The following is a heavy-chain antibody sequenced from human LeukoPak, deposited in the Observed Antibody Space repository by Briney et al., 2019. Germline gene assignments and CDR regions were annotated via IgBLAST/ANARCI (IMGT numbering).Heavy chain of an antibody. J-gene: IGHJ3*02. CDR3: AKGDDSSGYYYDAFDI. V-gene: IGHV3-23*01. CDR2: ISGSGGST. CDR1: GFTFSSYA. D-gene: IGHD3-22*01. Sequence: QPGGSLRLSCAASGFTFSSYAMSWVRQAPGKGLEWVSAISGSGGSTYYAESVKGRFTISRDNSKNTLYLQMNSLRAEDTAVYYCAKGDDSSGYYYDAFDIWGQGTMVTVSS.